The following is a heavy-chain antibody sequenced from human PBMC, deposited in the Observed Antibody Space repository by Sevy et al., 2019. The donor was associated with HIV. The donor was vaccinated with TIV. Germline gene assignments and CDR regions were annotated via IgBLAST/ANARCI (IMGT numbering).Heavy chain of an antibody. CDR1: GFNFNMYR. V-gene: IGHV3-21*01. CDR2: ISSSSSDI. J-gene: IGHJ4*02. Sequence: GGSLRLSCAASGFNFNMYRMNWVRQAPGKGLEWVSSISSSSSDIEYADSVKGRFTVSRDNAKNSLFLQMNSLRAEDTAVYYRATLLMWFGELPRGLDYWGQGALVTVSS. D-gene: IGHD3-10*01. CDR3: ATLLMWFGELPRGLDY.